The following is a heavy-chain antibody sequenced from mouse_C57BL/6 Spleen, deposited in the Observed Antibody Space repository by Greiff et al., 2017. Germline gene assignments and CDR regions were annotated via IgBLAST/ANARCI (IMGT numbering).Heavy chain of an antibody. CDR2: IDPSDSYT. V-gene: IGHV1-50*01. CDR1: GYTFTSYW. J-gene: IGHJ1*03. CDR3: GRRGGADWYFDV. Sequence: VQLQQPGAELVKPGASVKLSCKASGYTFTSYWMQWVKQRPGQGLEWIGEIDPSDSYTNYNQKFKGNATLTVDTSSSTSYMQLSSLTSEDSAVYYGGRRGGADWYFDVWGTGTTVTVSS.